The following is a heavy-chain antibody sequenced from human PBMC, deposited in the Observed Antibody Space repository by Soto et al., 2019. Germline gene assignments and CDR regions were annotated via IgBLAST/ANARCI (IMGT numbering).Heavy chain of an antibody. CDR1: GCTCSTYD. V-gene: IGHV1-8*01. Sequence: RASVKVSCKASGCTCSTYDSTRVRQDTSLGLERMACTDPKRDRTDYAAKIQARVTTTRNTTKSTAFMTLSNLRSDDTAVYYCARGRVWRDHWGQGTLVTVSS. J-gene: IGHJ4*02. CDR3: ARGRVWRDH. CDR2: TDPKRDRT.